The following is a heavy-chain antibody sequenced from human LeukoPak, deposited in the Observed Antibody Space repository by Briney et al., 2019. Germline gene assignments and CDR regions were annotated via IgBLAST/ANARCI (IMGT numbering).Heavy chain of an antibody. Sequence: GGSLRLSCAASGFTFSSYGMHWVRQAPGKGLEWVAVISYDGSNKYYADSVKGRFTISRDNSKNTLYLQMNSPRAEDTAVYYCAKGKDDFDYWGQGTLVTVSS. CDR2: ISYDGSNK. CDR3: AKGKDDFDY. J-gene: IGHJ4*02. CDR1: GFTFSSYG. V-gene: IGHV3-30*18.